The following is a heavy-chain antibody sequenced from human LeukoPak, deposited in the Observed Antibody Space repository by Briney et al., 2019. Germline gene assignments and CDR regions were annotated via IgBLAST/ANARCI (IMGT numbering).Heavy chain of an antibody. CDR3: ARLDGYNSFDS. Sequence: GGSLRLSCAASGFTFSSYAMHWVRQAPGKGLEWVAVISYDGSNKYYADSVKGRFTISRDNSKNTLYLQMNSLRAEDTAVYYCARLDGYNSFDSWGQGTLVTVSS. CDR2: ISYDGSNK. V-gene: IGHV3-30*04. D-gene: IGHD5-24*01. J-gene: IGHJ4*02. CDR1: GFTFSSYA.